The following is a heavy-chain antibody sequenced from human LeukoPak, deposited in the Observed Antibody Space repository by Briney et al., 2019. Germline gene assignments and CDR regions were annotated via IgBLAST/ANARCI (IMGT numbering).Heavy chain of an antibody. J-gene: IGHJ3*02. Sequence: GGSLRLSCAASGFTFSSYNMNWVRQAPGKGLEWVSSISSSSDYIYYADSVKGRFTISRDNSKNTLYLQMNSLRAEDTAVYYCAKVLYDILSGHRQPRDDFDIWGQGTMVTVPS. CDR1: GFTFSSYN. CDR3: AKVLYDILSGHRQPRDDFDI. CDR2: ISSSSDYI. V-gene: IGHV3-21*01. D-gene: IGHD3-9*01.